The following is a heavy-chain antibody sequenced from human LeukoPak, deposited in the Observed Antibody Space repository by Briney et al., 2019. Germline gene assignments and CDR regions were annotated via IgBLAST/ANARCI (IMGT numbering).Heavy chain of an antibody. J-gene: IGHJ6*02. V-gene: IGHV1-8*01. CDR3: ARGAVIPATMGYYGMDV. CDR2: VNPNSGYT. D-gene: IGHD2-2*01. CDR1: GYTFTNYD. Sequence: ASVKVSCKASGYTFTNYDINWVRQATGQGLEWMGWVNPNSGYTGYAQKFQGRFTMTRNTSISTAYMELSSLRSEDMAVYYCARGAVIPATMGYYGMDVWGQGTTVSVSS.